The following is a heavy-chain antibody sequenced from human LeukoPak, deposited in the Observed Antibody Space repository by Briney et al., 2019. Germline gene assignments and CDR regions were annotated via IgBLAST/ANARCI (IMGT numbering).Heavy chain of an antibody. CDR3: ARPRCIAVAGRPNWFDP. CDR2: INPSGGST. J-gene: IGHJ5*02. D-gene: IGHD6-19*01. CDR1: GYTFTSYY. Sequence: ASVKVSCKASGYTFTSYYMHWVRQAPGQGLEWMGIINPSGGSTSYAQKFQGRVTMTRDTSTSTVYMELSSLRSEDTAVYYCARPRCIAVAGRPNWFDPWGQGALVTVSS. V-gene: IGHV1-46*01.